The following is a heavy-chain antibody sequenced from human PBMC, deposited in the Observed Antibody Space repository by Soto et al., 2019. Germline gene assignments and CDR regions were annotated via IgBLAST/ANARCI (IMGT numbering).Heavy chain of an antibody. J-gene: IGHJ6*02. D-gene: IGHD6-13*01. CDR2: IYYSGST. CDR1: GGSISSYY. V-gene: IGHV4-59*01. Sequence: PSETLSLTCTVSGGSISSYYWSWIRQPPGKGLEWIGYIYYSGSTNYNPSLKSRVTISVDTSKNQFSLKLSSVTAADTAVYYCARETPLRVAAAGIKYYYYGMDVWGQGTTVTVSS. CDR3: ARETPLRVAAAGIKYYYYGMDV.